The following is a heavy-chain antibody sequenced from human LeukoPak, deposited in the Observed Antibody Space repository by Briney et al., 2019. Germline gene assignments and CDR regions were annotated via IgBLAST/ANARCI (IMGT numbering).Heavy chain of an antibody. V-gene: IGHV3-66*01. D-gene: IGHD3-22*01. J-gene: IGHJ1*01. CDR3: ATYSSLNRREFQY. Sequence: GGSLRLSCAGSGFTVSSNFMSWVRQAPGKGLEWVSIIYSGGNTYYADSVKGRFTISRDNAKNSLYLQMNSLRAEDTAVYYCATYSSLNRREFQYWGQGTLLTVSS. CDR1: GFTVSSNF. CDR2: IYSGGNT.